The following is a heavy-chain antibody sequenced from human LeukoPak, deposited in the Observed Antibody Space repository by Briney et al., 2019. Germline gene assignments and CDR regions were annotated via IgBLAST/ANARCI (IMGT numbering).Heavy chain of an antibody. J-gene: IGHJ6*02. D-gene: IGHD6-6*01. V-gene: IGHV3-48*03. CDR2: ISSSGSTI. CDR3: ARDSRVLYYYYYGMDV. Sequence: GGSLRLSCAASGFTFSSYEMNWVRQAPGKGLEWVSYISSSGSTIYYADSVKGRFTISRDNAKNSLYLQMNSLRAEDTAVYYCARDSRVLYYYYYGMDVWGQGTTVTVSS. CDR1: GFTFSSYE.